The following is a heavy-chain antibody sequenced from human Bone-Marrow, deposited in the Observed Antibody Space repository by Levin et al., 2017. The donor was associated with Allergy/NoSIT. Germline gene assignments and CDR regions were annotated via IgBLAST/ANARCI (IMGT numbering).Heavy chain of an antibody. CDR2: IYWDDDK. V-gene: IGHV2-5*02. Sequence: SGPTLVKPTQTLTLTCTFSGFSLSTSGVGVGWIRQPPGKALEWLALIYWDDDKRYSPSLKSRLTITKDTSKNQVVLTMTNMDPVDTATYYCAHRPAVWYCSSTSCPLGWFDPWGQGTLVTVSS. J-gene: IGHJ5*02. D-gene: IGHD2-2*01. CDR1: GFSLSTSGVG. CDR3: AHRPAVWYCSSTSCPLGWFDP.